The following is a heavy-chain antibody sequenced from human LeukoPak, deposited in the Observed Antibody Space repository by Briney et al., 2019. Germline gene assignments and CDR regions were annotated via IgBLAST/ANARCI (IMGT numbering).Heavy chain of an antibody. CDR3: ARDKAVGPTLLDY. J-gene: IGHJ4*02. CDR1: GFTFSDYY. D-gene: IGHD1-26*01. V-gene: IGHV3-11*04. CDR2: ISSSGSTI. Sequence: GGSLRLSCAASGFTFSDYYVSWIRQAPGKGLEWVSYISSSGSTIYYADSVKGRFTISRDNAKNSLYLQMNSLRAEDTAVYYCARDKAVGPTLLDYWGQGTLVTVSS.